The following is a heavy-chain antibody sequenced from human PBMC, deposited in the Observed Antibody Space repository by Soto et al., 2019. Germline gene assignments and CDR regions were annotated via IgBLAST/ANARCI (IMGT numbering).Heavy chain of an antibody. D-gene: IGHD1-26*01. CDR1: GFTFSSYA. CDR3: ARDHSGSYSFVAPDY. CDR2: ISYDGSNK. J-gene: IGHJ4*02. Sequence: QVQLVESGGGVVQPGRSLRLSCAASGFTFSSYAMHWVRQAPGKGLEWVAVISYDGSNKYYADSVKGRFTISRDNSTNTLYLQMNSLRAEDTAVYYCARDHSGSYSFVAPDYWGQGTLVTVSS. V-gene: IGHV3-30-3*01.